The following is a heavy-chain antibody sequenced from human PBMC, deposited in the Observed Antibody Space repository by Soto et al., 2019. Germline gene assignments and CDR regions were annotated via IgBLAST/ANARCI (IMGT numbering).Heavy chain of an antibody. CDR1: GFTFSSYA. V-gene: IGHV3-23*01. D-gene: IGHD3-16*01. J-gene: IGHJ4*02. Sequence: GSMRLSCAASGFTFSSYAMTWVRRAPGKGLEWVSVVSGSGVTTYYADSVKGRFTISRDNSKNTLHLQMNSLRAEDTAVYYCAKVPGYDYVWGTYYYFDYWGLGAQVTVSS. CDR3: AKVPGYDYVWGTYYYFDY. CDR2: VSGSGVTT.